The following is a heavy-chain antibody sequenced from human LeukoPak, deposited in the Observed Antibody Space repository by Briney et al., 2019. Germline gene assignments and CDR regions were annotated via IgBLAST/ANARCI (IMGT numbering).Heavy chain of an antibody. V-gene: IGHV3-11*06. Sequence: GGSLRLSCAASGFTFSDYYMSWIRQAPGKGLEWVSYISSSSSYTNYADSVKGRFTISRDNAKNSLYLQMNSLRAEDTAVYCCARDAGCSGGSCYSGYYGMDVWGQGTTVTVSS. D-gene: IGHD2-15*01. CDR2: ISSSSSYT. CDR1: GFTFSDYY. CDR3: ARDAGCSGGSCYSGYYGMDV. J-gene: IGHJ6*02.